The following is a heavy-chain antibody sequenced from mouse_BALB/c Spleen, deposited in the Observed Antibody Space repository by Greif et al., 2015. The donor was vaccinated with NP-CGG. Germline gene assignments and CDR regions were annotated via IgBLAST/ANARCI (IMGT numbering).Heavy chain of an antibody. J-gene: IGHJ1*01. Sequence: VQLQQSGAELAKPGASVKMSCKASGHTFTSYWMHWVKQRPGQGLEWIGYINPSTGYTEYNQKFKDKATLTADKSSSTAYMQLSSLTSEDSAVYYCATGYFDVWGAGTTVTVSS. V-gene: IGHV1-7*01. CDR1: GHTFTSYW. CDR3: ATGYFDV. CDR2: INPSTGYT.